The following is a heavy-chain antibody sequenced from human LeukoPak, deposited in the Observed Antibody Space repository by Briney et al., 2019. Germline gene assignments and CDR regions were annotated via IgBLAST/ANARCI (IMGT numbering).Heavy chain of an antibody. CDR3: ARARYYYGSAEY. J-gene: IGHJ4*02. V-gene: IGHV4-59*01. CDR2: LYYSGST. D-gene: IGHD3-10*01. CDR1: GGSISRYY. Sequence: SETLSLTCTVSGGSISRYYWSWIRQPPGKGLEWIGYLYYSGSTNYNPSLKSRVAISVDTSKNQFSLKLSSVTAADTAVYYCARARYYYGSAEYWGQGTLVTVSS.